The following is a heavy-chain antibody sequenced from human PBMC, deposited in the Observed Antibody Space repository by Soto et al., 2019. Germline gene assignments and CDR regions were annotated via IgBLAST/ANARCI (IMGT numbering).Heavy chain of an antibody. CDR1: GFTFSSYG. J-gene: IGHJ4*02. CDR2: ISYDGSNK. D-gene: IGHD6-19*01. CDR3: AKSLSHSSGWYYIRLPSDY. Sequence: QVQLVESGGGVVQPGRSLRLSCAASGFTFSSYGMHWVRQAPGKGLEWVAVISYDGSNKYYADSVKGRFTISRDNSKNTLYLQMISLRAEDTAVYYCAKSLSHSSGWYYIRLPSDYWGQGTLVTVSS. V-gene: IGHV3-30*18.